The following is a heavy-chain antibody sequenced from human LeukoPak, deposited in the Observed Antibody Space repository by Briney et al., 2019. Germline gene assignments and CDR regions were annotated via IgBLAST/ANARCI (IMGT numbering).Heavy chain of an antibody. Sequence: GGSLRLSCAASGFTFSNYWMHWVRQAPGKGLVWVSRISSDGSITSYADSVKGRFTISRDNAKNTLFLQMNGLRAEDTAVYYCARVSLSSGCLSNWGQGTLVTVSS. CDR1: GFTFSNYW. CDR3: ARVSLSSGCLSN. V-gene: IGHV3-74*01. J-gene: IGHJ4*02. D-gene: IGHD6-19*01. CDR2: ISSDGSIT.